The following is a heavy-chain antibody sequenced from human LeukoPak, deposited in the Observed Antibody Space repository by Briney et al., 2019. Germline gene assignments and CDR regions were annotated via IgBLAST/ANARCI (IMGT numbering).Heavy chain of an antibody. D-gene: IGHD3-3*01. CDR1: GGSISSYY. V-gene: IGHV4-4*07. Sequence: SETLSLTCTVSGGSISSYYWSWIRQPAGKGLEWIGRIYTSGSTNYNPSLKSRVTISVDTSKNQFSLKLSSVTAADTAVYYCARDPKYDFWSGYPDYWGQGTLVTVSS. J-gene: IGHJ4*02. CDR2: IYTSGST. CDR3: ARDPKYDFWSGYPDY.